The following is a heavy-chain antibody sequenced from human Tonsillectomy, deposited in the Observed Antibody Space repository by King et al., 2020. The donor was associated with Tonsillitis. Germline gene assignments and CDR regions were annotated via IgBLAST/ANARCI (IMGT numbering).Heavy chain of an antibody. J-gene: IGHJ6*04. Sequence: VQLPQWGAGLLKPSETLSLTCTIYGGSFSGYYWSWIRQSPGKGLEWLGEINQSGSTNYNPSLKSRVTISVDTSQNQFSLKLTSVTAADTAVYYCARGLRANFLSSGMAGVWDKGTTVTVSS. D-gene: IGHD3-16*02. CDR3: ARGLRANFLSSGMAGV. CDR2: INQSGST. CDR1: GGSFSGYY. V-gene: IGHV4-34*01.